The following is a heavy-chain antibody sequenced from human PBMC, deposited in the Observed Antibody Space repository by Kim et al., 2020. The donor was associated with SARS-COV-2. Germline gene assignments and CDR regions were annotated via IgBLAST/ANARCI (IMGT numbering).Heavy chain of an antibody. CDR2: ISGSGGRT. CDR3: AKVINYYDSSGLGLLYYFVY. V-gene: IGHV3-23*01. J-gene: IGHJ4*02. Sequence: GGSLRLSCAASGFTFSSYAMSWVRQAPGKGLEWFSAISGSGGRTYYADSVKGRFTISSDNSKNTLYLQMNSLRAEDTAVYYCAKVINYYDSSGLGLLYYFVYWGQGPLVTVSS. D-gene: IGHD3-22*01. CDR1: GFTFSSYA.